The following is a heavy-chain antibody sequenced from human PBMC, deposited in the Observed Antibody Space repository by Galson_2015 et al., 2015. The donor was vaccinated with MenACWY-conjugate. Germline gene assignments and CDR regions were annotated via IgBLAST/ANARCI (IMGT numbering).Heavy chain of an antibody. V-gene: IGHV3-7*03. CDR1: GFIFSTYW. CDR2: IRQDGTEI. J-gene: IGHJ4*01. D-gene: IGHD3-10*01. Sequence: SLRLSCAASGFIFSTYWMSWVRQAPGKGLEWVASIRQDGTEISYVDSMKGRFTISRDNAKNSLYLQLNSLRAEDTAVYYCARGFTSPPYWGRGTLVTVSS. CDR3: ARGFTSPPY.